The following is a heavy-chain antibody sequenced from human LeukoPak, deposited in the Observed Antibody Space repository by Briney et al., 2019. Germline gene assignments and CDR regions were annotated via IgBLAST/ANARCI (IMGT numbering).Heavy chain of an antibody. CDR3: ASPLVDGIAGYY. CDR2: IRYDGSNK. D-gene: IGHD6-13*01. J-gene: IGHJ4*02. Sequence: GGSLRLSCAASGFTFSSYGMHWVRQAPGKGLEWVAFIRYDGSNKYYADSVKGRFTISRDNAKNSLYLQINSLRAEDTAVYYCASPLVDGIAGYYWGQGTLVTVSS. CDR1: GFTFSSYG. V-gene: IGHV3-30*02.